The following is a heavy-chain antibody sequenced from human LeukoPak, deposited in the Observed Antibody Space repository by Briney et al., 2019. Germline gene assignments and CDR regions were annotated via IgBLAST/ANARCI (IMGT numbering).Heavy chain of an antibody. V-gene: IGHV1-46*01. CDR2: INPDSGST. Sequence: ASVKVSCKAFGYTFTSYYIHWVRQAPGQGLEWMVMINPDSGSTSYAHSFQGRLTVTRDTSTNTVYMEMSSLTYEDTAVYYCAVDLRSDSNWFDPWGQGTLVTVSS. CDR1: GYTFTSYY. CDR3: AVDLRSDSNWFDP. D-gene: IGHD1-26*01. J-gene: IGHJ5*02.